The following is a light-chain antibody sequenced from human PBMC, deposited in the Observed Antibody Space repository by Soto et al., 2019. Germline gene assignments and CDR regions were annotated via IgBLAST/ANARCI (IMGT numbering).Light chain of an antibody. J-gene: IGLJ2*01. CDR3: SSYAGSNNFVV. CDR1: SSDVGGYNY. Sequence: QSVLTQPPSASGSPGQSVTISRTGTSSDVGGYNYVSWYQQNPGKAPKLMIYEVSKRPSGVPDRFSGSKSGNTASLTVSGLQAEDEADYYCSSYAGSNNFVVFGGGTKVTVL. V-gene: IGLV2-8*01. CDR2: EVS.